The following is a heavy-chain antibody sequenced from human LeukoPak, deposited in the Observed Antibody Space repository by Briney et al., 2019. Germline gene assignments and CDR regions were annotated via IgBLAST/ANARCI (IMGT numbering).Heavy chain of an antibody. Sequence: SVNVSFKASGGTFSSYAISWVRQAPGQGLEWMGGIIPIFGTANYAQKFQGRVTITADESTSTAYMELSSLRSEDTAVYYCARGQSGSYHPDDYWGQGTLVTVSS. V-gene: IGHV1-69*13. J-gene: IGHJ4*02. CDR2: IIPIFGTA. CDR3: ARGQSGSYHPDDY. CDR1: GGTFSSYA. D-gene: IGHD1-26*01.